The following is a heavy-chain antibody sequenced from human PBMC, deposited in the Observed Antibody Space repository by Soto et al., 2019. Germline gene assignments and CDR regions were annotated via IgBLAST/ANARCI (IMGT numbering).Heavy chain of an antibody. CDR2: IYPGDSNS. D-gene: IGHD2-8*02. CDR3: ARHLISPGYYDYGMDV. CDR1: GYSFTIYW. Sequence: GESLKSSCKGSGYSFTIYWIAWVLQMPWKGLEWMGIIYPGDSNSRYRPSFQGQVTMSVDKSLNTVYLQWGSLKASDTALYYCARHLISPGYYDYGMDVWGQGTTVTVSS. J-gene: IGHJ6*02. V-gene: IGHV5-51*01.